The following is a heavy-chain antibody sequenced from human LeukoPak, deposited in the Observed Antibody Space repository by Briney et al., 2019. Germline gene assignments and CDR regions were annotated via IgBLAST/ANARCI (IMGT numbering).Heavy chain of an antibody. CDR3: ARDFRSWYGADAFDI. D-gene: IGHD6-13*01. CDR2: IYYSWST. V-gene: IGHV4-59*12. J-gene: IGHJ3*02. Sequence: SETLSLTRTVSSGSISSYYWSWIRQPPGKGLEWIGNIYYSWSTNYNPSLKSRVTISVDTSKNPFSLKLSTVTAADTAVYYYARDFRSWYGADAFDIWGQGTMVTVSS. CDR1: SGSISSYY.